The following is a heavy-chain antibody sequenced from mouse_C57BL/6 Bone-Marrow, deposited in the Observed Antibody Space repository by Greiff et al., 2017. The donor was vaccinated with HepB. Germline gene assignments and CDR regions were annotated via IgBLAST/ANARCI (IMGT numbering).Heavy chain of an antibody. D-gene: IGHD1-1*01. J-gene: IGHJ1*03. CDR2: INPNNGGT. Sequence: EVQLQQSGPELVKPGASVKISCKASGYTFTDYYMNWVKQSHGKSLEWIGDINPNNGGTSYNQKFKGKATLTVDKSSSTAYMELRSLTSEDSAVYYCARSSITTVVSHWYFDVWGTGTTVTVSS. CDR3: ARSSITTVVSHWYFDV. CDR1: GYTFTDYY. V-gene: IGHV1-26*01.